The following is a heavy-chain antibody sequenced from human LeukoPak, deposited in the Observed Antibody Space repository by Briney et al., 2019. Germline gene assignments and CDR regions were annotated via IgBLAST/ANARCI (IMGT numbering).Heavy chain of an antibody. D-gene: IGHD2-15*01. J-gene: IGHJ6*03. CDR2: ISGSGGST. CDR3: ARGDGDSCYRTPGCYYMDV. V-gene: IGHV3-23*01. Sequence: PGGSLRLSCAASGFTVSSNYMSWVRQAPGKGLEWVSAISGSGGSTYYAVSVKGRFTISRDKPKNTLSLQMNILRAEDTALYYCARGDGDSCYRTPGCYYMDVWGKGTTVTVSS. CDR1: GFTVSSNY.